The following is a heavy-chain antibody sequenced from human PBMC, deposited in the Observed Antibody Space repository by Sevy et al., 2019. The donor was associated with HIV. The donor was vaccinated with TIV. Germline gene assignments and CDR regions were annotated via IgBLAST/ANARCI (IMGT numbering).Heavy chain of an antibody. CDR2: INHSGST. Sequence: SETLSLTCAVYGGSFSGYYWSWIRQPPAKGLEWIGEINHSGSTNYNPSLKSRVTISVDTSKNQFSLKLSSVTAADTAVYYCASIHLRYFDTGYDAFDIWGQGTMVTVSS. CDR1: GGSFSGYY. D-gene: IGHD3-9*01. J-gene: IGHJ3*02. CDR3: ASIHLRYFDTGYDAFDI. V-gene: IGHV4-34*01.